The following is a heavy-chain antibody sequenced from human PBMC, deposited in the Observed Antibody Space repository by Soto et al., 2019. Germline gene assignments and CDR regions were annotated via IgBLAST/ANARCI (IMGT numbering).Heavy chain of an antibody. CDR3: ASGYYDSSGYIDY. CDR2: IYYSGST. CDR1: GGSISSGGYY. V-gene: IGHV4-31*03. J-gene: IGHJ4*02. Sequence: LSLTCTVSGGSISSGGYYWSWIRQHPGKGLEWIGYIYYSGSTYYNPSLKSRVTISVDTSKNQFSLKLSSVTAADTAVYYCASGYYDSSGYIDYWGQGTLVTVSS. D-gene: IGHD3-22*01.